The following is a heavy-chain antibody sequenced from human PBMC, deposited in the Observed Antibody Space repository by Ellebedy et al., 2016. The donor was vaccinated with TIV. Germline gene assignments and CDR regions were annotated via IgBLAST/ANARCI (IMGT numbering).Heavy chain of an antibody. J-gene: IGHJ4*02. CDR2: ISGSGGST. V-gene: IGHV3-23*01. Sequence: GESLKISXAASGFTFSSYAMSWVRQAPGKGLEWVSAISGSGGSTYYADSVKGRFTISRDNSKNTLYLQMYSLRAEDTAVYYCAKDTAMVTPHPMFDYWGQGTLVTVSS. D-gene: IGHD5-18*01. CDR1: GFTFSSYA. CDR3: AKDTAMVTPHPMFDY.